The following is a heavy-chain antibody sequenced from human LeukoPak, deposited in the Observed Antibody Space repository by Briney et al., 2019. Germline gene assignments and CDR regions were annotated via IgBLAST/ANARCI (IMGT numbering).Heavy chain of an antibody. D-gene: IGHD2-2*01. CDR3: AKGTGIVVVPAEYY. J-gene: IGHJ4*02. Sequence: PGGSLRLSCAASGFTFSSYAMSWVRQAPGTGLEWVSAISGSGGSTYYADSVKGRFTITRDNSKNTLYLQMNSLRAEDTAVYYCAKGTGIVVVPAEYYWGQGTLVTVSS. V-gene: IGHV3-23*01. CDR1: GFTFSSYA. CDR2: ISGSGGST.